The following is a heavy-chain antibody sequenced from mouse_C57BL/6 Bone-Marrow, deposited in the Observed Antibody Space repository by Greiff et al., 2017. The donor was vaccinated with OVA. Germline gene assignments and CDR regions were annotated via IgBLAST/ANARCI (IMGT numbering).Heavy chain of an antibody. Sequence: QVQLQQPGAELVLPGASVKLSCKASGYTFTSYWMHWVKQRPGQGLEWIGEIDPSDSYTNYNQKFKGKSTLTVDKSSSTAYMQLSSLTSEDSAVYYCARSGYDGLWDYWGQGTAVTVSS. CDR1: GYTFTSYW. CDR3: ARSGYDGLWDY. CDR2: IDPSDSYT. J-gene: IGHJ4*01. D-gene: IGHD2-3*01. V-gene: IGHV1-69*01.